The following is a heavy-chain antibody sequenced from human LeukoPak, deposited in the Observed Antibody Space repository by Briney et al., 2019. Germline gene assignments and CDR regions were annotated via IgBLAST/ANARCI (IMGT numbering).Heavy chain of an antibody. J-gene: IGHJ6*02. CDR1: GGTFSSYA. V-gene: IGHV1-69*04. CDR3: ARSGIAAAGTNYYYGMDV. D-gene: IGHD6-13*01. Sequence: SVKVSCKASGGTFSSYAISWVRQAPGQGLEGMGRIIPILGIANYAQKFQGRVTITADKSTSTAYMELSSLRSEDTAVYYCARSGIAAAGTNYYYGMDVWGQGTTVTVSS. CDR2: IIPILGIA.